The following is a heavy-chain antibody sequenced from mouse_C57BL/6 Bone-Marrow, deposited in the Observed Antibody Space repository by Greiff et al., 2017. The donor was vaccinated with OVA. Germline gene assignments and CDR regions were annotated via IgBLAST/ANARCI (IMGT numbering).Heavy chain of an antibody. J-gene: IGHJ1*03. V-gene: IGHV5-2*01. CDR3: ARHWYYGSSFDWYFDV. CDR2: INSDGGST. Sequence: EVHLVESGGGLVQPGESLKLSCESNEYEFPSHDMSWVRKTPEKRLELVAAINSDGGSTYYPDTMERRFIISRDNTKKTLYLQMSSLRSEDTALYYCARHWYYGSSFDWYFDVWGTGTTVTVSS. CDR1: EYEFPSHD. D-gene: IGHD1-1*01.